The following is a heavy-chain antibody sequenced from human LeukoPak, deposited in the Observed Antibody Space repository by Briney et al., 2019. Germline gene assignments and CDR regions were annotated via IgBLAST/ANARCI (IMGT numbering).Heavy chain of an antibody. CDR3: ARGPPQIAAAPDV. D-gene: IGHD6-13*01. CDR2: IYYSGST. CDR1: GGSIRSNY. V-gene: IGHV4-59*01. Sequence: PSETLSLTCKVSGGSIRSNYWSWIRQPPGKGLEWIGYIYYSGSTNYNPSLKSRVTISVDTSKNQFSLKLTSVTAADTAVYYCARGPPQIAAAPDVWGQGTTVTVSS. J-gene: IGHJ6*02.